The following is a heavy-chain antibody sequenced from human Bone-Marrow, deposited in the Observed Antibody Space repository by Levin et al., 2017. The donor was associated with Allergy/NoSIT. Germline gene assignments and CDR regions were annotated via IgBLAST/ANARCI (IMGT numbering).Heavy chain of an antibody. CDR1: GILFSSYD. J-gene: IGHJ6*02. Sequence: SCAASGILFSSYDMNWVRQAPGKGLEWVSSISAGGNYIYYADSVKGRFTISRDNAKNSLFLQINSLRAEDTAVYYCASWAMYHYDRSAFDYFYYAMDVWGQGTTVTVSS. V-gene: IGHV3-21*01. CDR3: ASWAMYHYDRSAFDYFYYAMDV. D-gene: IGHD3-22*01. CDR2: ISAGGNYI.